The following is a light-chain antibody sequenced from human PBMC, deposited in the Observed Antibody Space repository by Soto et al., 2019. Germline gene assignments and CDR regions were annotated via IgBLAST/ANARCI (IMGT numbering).Light chain of an antibody. CDR2: DAS. Sequence: DIQMTQSPSSLSASVGDRVTITCQASQDISNYLNWYQQKPGKAPKLLIYDASNLETGVPSRFSGSGSGTDFTFTISSLQPADIATYYCQQYDNLPYTFGQGTQLEIK. CDR3: QQYDNLPYT. V-gene: IGKV1-33*01. CDR1: QDISNY. J-gene: IGKJ2*01.